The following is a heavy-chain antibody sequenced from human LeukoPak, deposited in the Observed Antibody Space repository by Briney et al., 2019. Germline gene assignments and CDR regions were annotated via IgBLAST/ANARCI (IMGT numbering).Heavy chain of an antibody. CDR3: ARQPNPDLDY. V-gene: IGHV4-31*03. CDR1: GGSVSSAGYY. Sequence: PSEALSLTCSVSGGSVSSAGYYWSWIRQHPGEGLEWIGYIHYSGTTFYNPSLKSRVVISLDTTKNQFSLNLSSVTAADTAIYYCARQPNPDLDYWGQGTLVTVSS. D-gene: IGHD1-14*01. CDR2: IHYSGTT. J-gene: IGHJ4*02.